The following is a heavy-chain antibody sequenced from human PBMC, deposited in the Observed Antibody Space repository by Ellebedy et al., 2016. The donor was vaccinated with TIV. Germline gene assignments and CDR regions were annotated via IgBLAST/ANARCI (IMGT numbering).Heavy chain of an antibody. J-gene: IGHJ4*02. CDR1: GFTFGDYA. CDR2: IKPDGSEK. D-gene: IGHD6-19*01. V-gene: IGHV3-7*03. CDR3: ARMDHRGSGWYFDY. Sequence: GESLKISXTASGFTFGDYAMSWFRQAPGKGLEWVANIKPDGSEKYYVDSVKGRFTISRDNAKNSLYLQMNSLRAEDTAVYYCARMDHRGSGWYFDYWGQGTLVTVSS.